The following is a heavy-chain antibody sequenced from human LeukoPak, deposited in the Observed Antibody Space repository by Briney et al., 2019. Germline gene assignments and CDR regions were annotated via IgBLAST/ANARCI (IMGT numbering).Heavy chain of an antibody. D-gene: IGHD7-27*01. CDR1: GGTFSSYA. V-gene: IGHV1-69*05. CDR2: IIPIFGTA. Sequence: SVKVSCKASGGTFSSYAISWVRQAPGQGLEWMGGIIPIFGTANYAQKFQGRVTITRDTSASTAYMELSSLRSEDTAVYYCASLTGDDAFDIWGQGTMVTVSS. CDR3: ASLTGDDAFDI. J-gene: IGHJ3*02.